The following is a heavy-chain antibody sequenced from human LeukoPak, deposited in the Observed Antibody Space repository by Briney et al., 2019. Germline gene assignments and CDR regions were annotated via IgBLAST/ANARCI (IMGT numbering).Heavy chain of an antibody. CDR2: ISGSSTYL. CDR1: GFILSSNY. J-gene: IGHJ4*02. D-gene: IGHD2-2*02. CDR3: ARDHCSSTSCYTVSFDY. V-gene: IGHV3-21*01. Sequence: GGPPRISSVAAGFILSSNYNEWGRRGPREEPEGGFGISGSSTYLYYSDSVKGRFTISRDNAKNSLYLQMNSLRAEDTAEYYCARDHCSSTSCYTVSFDYWGQGTLVTVSS.